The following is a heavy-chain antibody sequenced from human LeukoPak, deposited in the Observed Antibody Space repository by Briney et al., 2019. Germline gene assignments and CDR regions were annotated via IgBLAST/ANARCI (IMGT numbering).Heavy chain of an antibody. CDR3: ARVPRRGYEVNWFDP. V-gene: IGHV1-2*02. CDR1: GYTFTGYY. D-gene: IGHD5-12*01. J-gene: IGHJ5*02. CDR2: INPNSGGT. Sequence: ASVKVSCKASGYTFTGYYMHWVRQAPGQGLEWMGWINPNSGGTNYAQKFQGRVTMTRDTSISTAYMELCRLRSDDTAVYYCARVPRRGYEVNWFDPWGQGTLVTVSS.